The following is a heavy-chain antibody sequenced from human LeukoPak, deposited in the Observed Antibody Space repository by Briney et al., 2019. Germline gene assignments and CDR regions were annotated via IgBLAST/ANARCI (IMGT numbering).Heavy chain of an antibody. CDR2: ISYDGSNK. V-gene: IGHV3-30-3*01. J-gene: IGHJ4*02. Sequence: GGSLRLSCAASGFTFSSYAMHWVRQAPGKGLEWVAVISYDGSNKYYADSVKGRFTISRDNSKNTLYLQMNSLRAEDTAVYYCAKDWVRGLFDYWGQGTLVTVSS. CDR1: GFTFSSYA. CDR3: AKDWVRGLFDY. D-gene: IGHD7-27*01.